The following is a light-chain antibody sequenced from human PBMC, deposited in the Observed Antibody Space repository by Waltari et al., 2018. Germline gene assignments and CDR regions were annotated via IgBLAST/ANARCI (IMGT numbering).Light chain of an antibody. V-gene: IGKV3-15*01. Sequence: ETVMTQSTANQSVAPGARATVSCRPSQSVSSNLALYQPKPGQAPRLLIYGASTRATGIPARCSGSGSGTEFTLTISSLQSEDFAVYYCQQYNNWPRTFGQGTKVEIK. CDR1: QSVSSN. CDR2: GAS. CDR3: QQYNNWPRT. J-gene: IGKJ1*01.